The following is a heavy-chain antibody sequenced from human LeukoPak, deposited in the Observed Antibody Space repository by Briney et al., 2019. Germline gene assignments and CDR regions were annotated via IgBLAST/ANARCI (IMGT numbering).Heavy chain of an antibody. CDR1: GFTFSSYS. D-gene: IGHD3-3*01. CDR3: ARGAHYCTRTYYDFWSGYDAHDYYYGMDV. J-gene: IGHJ6*02. CDR2: ISSSSSYI. Sequence: GGSLRLSCAASGFTFSSYSMNWVRQAPGKGLEWVSSISSSSSYIYYADSVKGRFTISRDNAKNSLYLQMNSLRAEDTAVYYCARGAHYCTRTYYDFWSGYDAHDYYYGMDVWGQGTTVTVSS. V-gene: IGHV3-21*01.